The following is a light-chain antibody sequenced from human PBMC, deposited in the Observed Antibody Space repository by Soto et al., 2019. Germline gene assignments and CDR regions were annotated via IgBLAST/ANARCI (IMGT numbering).Light chain of an antibody. CDR3: QQYNNWPPDT. CDR1: QSVNNN. CDR2: GAS. V-gene: IGKV3-15*01. Sequence: EIILTQSPASLSVSPGERATLSCRASQSVNNNLAWYQQKRGQAPRLPIYGASTRATGIPGRFRGSGCGTEFTLTITSLQSEDFAVYFCQQYNNWPPDTFGQGNKLEIK. J-gene: IGKJ2*01.